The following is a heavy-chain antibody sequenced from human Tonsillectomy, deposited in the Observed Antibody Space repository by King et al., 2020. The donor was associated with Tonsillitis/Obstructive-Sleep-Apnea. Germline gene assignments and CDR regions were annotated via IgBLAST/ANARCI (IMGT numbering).Heavy chain of an antibody. CDR1: GGSISSSNW. CDR2: IYHSGST. CDR3: AFGCSSTSCYSAFDI. J-gene: IGHJ3*02. D-gene: IGHD2-2*02. V-gene: IGHV4-4*02. Sequence: VQLQESGPGLVKPSGTLSLTCAVSGGSISSSNWWSWVRQPPGKGLEWIGAIYHSGSTNYNPSLKNQVTISVDKSNNQFSLKLSSVTAADTAVYSCAFGCSSTSCYSAFDIWGQGTMVTVSS.